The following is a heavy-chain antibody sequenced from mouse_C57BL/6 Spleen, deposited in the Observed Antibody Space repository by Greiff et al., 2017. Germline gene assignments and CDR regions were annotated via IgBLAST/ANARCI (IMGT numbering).Heavy chain of an antibody. CDR1: GFTFSSYG. Sequence: EVMLVESGGDLVKPGGSLKLSCAASGFTFSSYGMSWVRPTPDKRLEWVATISSGGSYTYYPDSVKGRFTISRDNAKNTLYLQMSSLKSEDTAMYYCARTGGYDGSYGGYFDVWGTGTTVTVSS. CDR3: ARTGGYDGSYGGYFDV. V-gene: IGHV5-6*01. CDR2: ISSGGSYT. D-gene: IGHD2-3*01. J-gene: IGHJ1*03.